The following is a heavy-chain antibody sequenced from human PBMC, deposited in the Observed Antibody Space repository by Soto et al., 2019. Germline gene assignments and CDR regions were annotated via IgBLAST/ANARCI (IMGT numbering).Heavy chain of an antibody. Sequence: QVQLQESGPGLVKPSGTLSLTCAVSSGSIISSAWWSWVRQPPGKGLEWIGEVSQSGSTNYNPSLKSRVTISIDSSNNHGLLQLVSVTAADTAVYLCVRGDNYRFDFWGQGSLVTVSA. CDR3: VRGDNYRFDF. J-gene: IGHJ4*02. CDR1: SGSIISSAW. CDR2: VSQSGST. D-gene: IGHD4-4*01. V-gene: IGHV4-4*02.